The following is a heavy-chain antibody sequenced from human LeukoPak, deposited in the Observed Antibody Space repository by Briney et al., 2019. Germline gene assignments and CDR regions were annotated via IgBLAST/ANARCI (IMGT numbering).Heavy chain of an antibody. Sequence: ASVKVPCKASGYTFTSYAMNWVRQAPGQGLEWMGWINTNTGNPTYAQGFTGRFVFSLDTSVSTAYLQISSLKAEDTAVYYCARAELGGYYYGSGYFDYWGQGTLVTVSS. D-gene: IGHD3-10*01. CDR2: INTNTGNP. V-gene: IGHV7-4-1*02. CDR1: GYTFTSYA. CDR3: ARAELGGYYYGSGYFDY. J-gene: IGHJ4*02.